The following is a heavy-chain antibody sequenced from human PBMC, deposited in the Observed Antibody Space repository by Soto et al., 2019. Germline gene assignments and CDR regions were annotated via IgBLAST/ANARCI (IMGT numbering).Heavy chain of an antibody. J-gene: IGHJ5*02. Sequence: GGSLRLSCAASGFTFSSYGMHWVRQAPGKGLEWVAVISYDGSNKYYADSVKGRFTISRDNSKNTLYLQMNSLRAEDTAVYYCARPLHYDILTGYYNWFDPWGQGTLVTVSS. CDR2: ISYDGSNK. CDR3: ARPLHYDILTGYYNWFDP. V-gene: IGHV3-30*03. D-gene: IGHD3-9*01. CDR1: GFTFSSYG.